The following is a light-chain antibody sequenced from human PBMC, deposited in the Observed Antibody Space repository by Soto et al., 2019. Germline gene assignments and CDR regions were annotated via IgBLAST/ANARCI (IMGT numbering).Light chain of an antibody. V-gene: IGKV3-20*01. Sequence: EIVLTQSPGTLSLSPGERATLSCRASQTVKSNYLAWYQQKPGRAPRLLIYVASSRATGIPDRFSGRGSGTDFTLTINRLEPEDFAVYYCQQYGISPATFGQGTKLEIK. CDR1: QTVKSNY. J-gene: IGKJ2*01. CDR2: VAS. CDR3: QQYGISPAT.